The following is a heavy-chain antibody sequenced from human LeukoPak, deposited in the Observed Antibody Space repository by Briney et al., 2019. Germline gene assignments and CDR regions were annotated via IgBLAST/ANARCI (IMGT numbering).Heavy chain of an antibody. CDR2: IIPIFGTA. D-gene: IGHD2-15*01. CDR3: AREGPGYCSGGSCHYYYYGMDV. J-gene: IGHJ6*02. Sequence: SVKASCKASGGTFSSYAISWVRQAPGQGLEWMGGIIPIFGTANYAQKFQGRVTITADESTSTAYMELSSLRSEDTAVYYCAREGPGYCSGGSCHYYYYGMDVWGQGTTVTVSS. V-gene: IGHV1-69*13. CDR1: GGTFSSYA.